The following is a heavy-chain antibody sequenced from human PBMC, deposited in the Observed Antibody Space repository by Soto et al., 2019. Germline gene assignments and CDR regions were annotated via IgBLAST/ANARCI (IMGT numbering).Heavy chain of an antibody. V-gene: IGHV1-18*01. CDR1: GYIFTTYG. CDR2: ISGNNGNT. J-gene: IGHJ5*02. Sequence: ASVKVSCKASGYIFTTYGISWVRQAPGQGLEWMGRISGNNGNTKYAQKFQGRVTMTTNTSISTAYMELSSLRSDDTAVYYCERALGHYGSGSPFDPWGQGTLVTVS. D-gene: IGHD3-10*01. CDR3: ERALGHYGSGSPFDP.